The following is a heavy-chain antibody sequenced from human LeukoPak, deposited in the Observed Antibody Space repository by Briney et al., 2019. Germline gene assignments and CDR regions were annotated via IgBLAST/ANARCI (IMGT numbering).Heavy chain of an antibody. CDR2: ISGTSSDT. D-gene: IGHD5-24*01. CDR1: GFTFSDYY. V-gene: IGHV3-11*03. CDR3: ASGEMATTHFDY. Sequence: GGSLRLSCSASGFTFSDYYMSWLRQAPGKGLEYLSYISGTSSDTNYADSVRGRFTISRDNAENSLYLQMNSLRAEDTALYYCASGEMATTHFDYWGQGTLVTVSS. J-gene: IGHJ4*02.